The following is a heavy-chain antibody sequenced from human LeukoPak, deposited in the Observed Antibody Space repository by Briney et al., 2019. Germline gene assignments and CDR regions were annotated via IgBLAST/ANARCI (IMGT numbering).Heavy chain of an antibody. V-gene: IGHV3-23*01. J-gene: IGHJ5*02. D-gene: IGHD6-13*01. CDR1: GFTFSSYA. CDR3: AKDSGYSNSWYSLHH. Sequence: GGSLRLSCAASGFTFSSYAMSWVRQAPGKGLEWVSAISERGGTMYYADSVKGRFTISRDSSNNTLYLQMNSLRAEDTAVYYCAKDSGYSNSWYSLHHWGQGTLVTVSS. CDR2: ISERGGTM.